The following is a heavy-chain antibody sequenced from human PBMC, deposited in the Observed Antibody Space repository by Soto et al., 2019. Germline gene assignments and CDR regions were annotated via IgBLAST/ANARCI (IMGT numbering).Heavy chain of an antibody. J-gene: IGHJ6*03. D-gene: IGHD2-21*01. V-gene: IGHV4-59*08. CDR2: IHYSGST. CDR3: ARLEGNGLIHSYMDV. CDR1: GGSLSSYY. Sequence: SETLSLTCTVSGGSLSSYYWSWIRQPPGKGLEWIGYIHYSGSTNYNPSLKSRVTISVDTSKNQFSLKLSSVTAADTAVYYCARLEGNGLIHSYMDVWGKGTTVTVSS.